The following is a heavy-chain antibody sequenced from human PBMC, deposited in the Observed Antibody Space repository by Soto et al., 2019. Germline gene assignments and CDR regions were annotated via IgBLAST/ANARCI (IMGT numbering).Heavy chain of an antibody. CDR1: GFTLRTYT. CDR2: ISISSSDR. CDR3: VRGMNPLF. Sequence: GSLRLSCAASGFTLRTYTMNWVRQAPGKGLEWVSSISISSSDRYYADSVRGRFTISRDNAKNALYLQMNSLRADDTAVYFCVRGMNPLFGGQGALVTVSS. J-gene: IGHJ4*01. V-gene: IGHV3-21*06.